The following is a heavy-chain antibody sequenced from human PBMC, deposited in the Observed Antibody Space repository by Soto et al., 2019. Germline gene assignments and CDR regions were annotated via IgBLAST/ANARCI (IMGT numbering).Heavy chain of an antibody. D-gene: IGHD1-7*01. V-gene: IGHV1-18*01. CDR3: ARLFTITGTTFSYYYHYYLDC. CDR1: GYTFTSYG. CDR2: ISAYNGNT. J-gene: IGHJ6*03. Sequence: ASVKVSCKASGYTFTSYGISWVRQAPGQGLEWMGWISAYNGNTNYAQKLQGRVTMTTDTSTSTAYMELRSLRSDDTAVYYCARLFTITGTTFSYYYHYYLDCWGKGTTVTVSS.